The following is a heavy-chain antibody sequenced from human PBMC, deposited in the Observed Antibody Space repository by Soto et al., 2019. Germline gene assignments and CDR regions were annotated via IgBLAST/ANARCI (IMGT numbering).Heavy chain of an antibody. D-gene: IGHD6-19*01. V-gene: IGHV4-61*08. CDR1: DDSFRGADYY. CDR3: ARGPGYIDGWPTFDF. Sequence: SETLSLTCTVSDDSFRGADYYWSWIRQPLGKGPEWIGYTYYNGDTKYNPALKSRVTMSVDTSKDQFSLRLSSVTAADTAVYFCARGPGYIDGWPTFDFCGPAIPVTXS. J-gene: IGHJ4*02. CDR2: TYYNGDT.